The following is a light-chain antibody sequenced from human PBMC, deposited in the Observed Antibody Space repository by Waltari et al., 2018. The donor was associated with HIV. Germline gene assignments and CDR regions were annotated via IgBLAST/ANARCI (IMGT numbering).Light chain of an antibody. V-gene: IGLV2-14*01. CDR1: SSDVGGYNY. CDR3: SSYTSSSTLVV. Sequence: QSALTQPASVSGSPGQSITISCTGTSSDVGGYNYVSWYQQHPGKAPKLMIYDVSNRPSVVSNRCSGSKAGNTASLTISGLQAEDEADYYCSSYTSSSTLVVFGGGTKLTVL. CDR2: DVS. J-gene: IGLJ2*01.